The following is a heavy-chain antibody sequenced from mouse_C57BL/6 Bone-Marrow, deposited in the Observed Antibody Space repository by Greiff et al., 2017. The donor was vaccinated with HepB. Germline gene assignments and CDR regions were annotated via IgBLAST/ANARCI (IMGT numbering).Heavy chain of an antibody. Sequence: EVKLVESGPGLVKPSQSLSLTCSVTGYSITSGYYWNWIRQFPGNKLEWMGYISYDGSNNYNPSLKNRISITRDTSKNQFFLKLNSVTTEDTATYYCARMITPHYYAMDYWGQGTSVTVSS. V-gene: IGHV3-6*01. CDR2: ISYDGSN. CDR3: ARMITPHYYAMDY. D-gene: IGHD2-4*01. CDR1: GYSITSGYY. J-gene: IGHJ4*01.